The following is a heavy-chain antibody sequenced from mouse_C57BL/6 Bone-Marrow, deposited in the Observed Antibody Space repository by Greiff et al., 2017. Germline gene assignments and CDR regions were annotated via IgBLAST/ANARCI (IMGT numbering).Heavy chain of an antibody. CDR3: ARDAKGSDYDLYYYAMDY. D-gene: IGHD2-4*01. Sequence: EVKLMESGGGLVQSGRSLRLSCATSGFTFSDFYMEWVRQAPGKGLEWIAASRNKANDYTTVYSASVKGRFIFSRDTSQSILYLQMNALRAEDTAIYYCARDAKGSDYDLYYYAMDYWGQGTSVTVSS. J-gene: IGHJ4*01. CDR1: GFTFSDFY. V-gene: IGHV7-1*01. CDR2: SRNKANDYTT.